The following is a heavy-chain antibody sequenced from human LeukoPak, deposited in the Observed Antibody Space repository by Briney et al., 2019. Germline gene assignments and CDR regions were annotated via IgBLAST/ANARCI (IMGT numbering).Heavy chain of an antibody. Sequence: SETLSLTCTVSGGSISSGSYYWSWIRQPAGKGLEWIGRIYTSGSTNYNPSLKSRVTISVDTSKNQFSLKLSSVTAADTAVYYCAREGRYDYGLNWGQGTLVTVSS. J-gene: IGHJ4*02. D-gene: IGHD4-17*01. V-gene: IGHV4-61*02. CDR1: GGSISSGSYY. CDR2: IYTSGST. CDR3: AREGRYDYGLN.